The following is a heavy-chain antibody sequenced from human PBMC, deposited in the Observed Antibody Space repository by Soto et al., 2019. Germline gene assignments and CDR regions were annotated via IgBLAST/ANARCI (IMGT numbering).Heavy chain of an antibody. Sequence: QITLKESGPTLVRPTQTLTLTCTFSGFSLSTSGLGVGWIRQPPGKALDWLALIYWNDDKRYSPSLKARLTITKDTSKNQVVLTMTNMDPVDTATYCCAHRPSGWYLFDYWGQGTLVTVSS. CDR2: IYWNDDK. V-gene: IGHV2-5*01. CDR1: GFSLSTSGLG. J-gene: IGHJ4*02. D-gene: IGHD6-19*01. CDR3: AHRPSGWYLFDY.